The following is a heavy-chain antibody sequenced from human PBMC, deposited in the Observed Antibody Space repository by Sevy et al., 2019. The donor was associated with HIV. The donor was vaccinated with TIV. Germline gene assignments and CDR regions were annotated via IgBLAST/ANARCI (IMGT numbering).Heavy chain of an antibody. D-gene: IGHD4-17*01. CDR2: IYIGDTT. CDR1: GLTVSSNF. CDR3: ARGKHVSDYYGSFDY. Sequence: GGSLRLSCAASGLTVSSNFMSWVRQAPGKGLEGVSVIYIGDTTYYADSVKGRFTISKDNSKNTLYLKMNSLRAEDTAVYYCARGKHVSDYYGSFDYWGQGTLVTVSS. V-gene: IGHV3-53*01. J-gene: IGHJ4*02.